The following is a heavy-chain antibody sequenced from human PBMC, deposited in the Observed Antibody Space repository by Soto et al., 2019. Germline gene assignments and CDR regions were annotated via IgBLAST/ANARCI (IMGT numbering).Heavy chain of an antibody. J-gene: IGHJ4*02. D-gene: IGHD3-3*01. CDR3: ATRYDFWSGYYFDY. Sequence: SGGSLRLSCAASGFTFSSYAMSWVRQAPGKGLEWVSAISGSGGSTYYADSVKGRFTISRDNSKNTLYLQMNSLRAEDTAVYYCATRYDFWSGYYFDYWGQGXLVTVSS. CDR1: GFTFSSYA. CDR2: ISGSGGST. V-gene: IGHV3-23*01.